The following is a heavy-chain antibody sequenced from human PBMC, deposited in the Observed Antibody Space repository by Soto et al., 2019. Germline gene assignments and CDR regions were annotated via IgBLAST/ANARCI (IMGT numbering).Heavy chain of an antibody. J-gene: IGHJ6*02. CDR1: GFTFSSYW. CDR3: ARDPDTDMVTFYYYGMDV. CDR2: IKKDGSEK. D-gene: IGHD5-18*01. V-gene: IGHV3-7*01. Sequence: GGSLRLSCAASGFTFSSYWMTWVRQAPGKGLEWVANIKKDGSEKYYVDSVKGRFTISRDNAKNSLYLQMNSVRAEDTAVYYCARDPDTDMVTFYYYGMDVWGQGTTVTVSS.